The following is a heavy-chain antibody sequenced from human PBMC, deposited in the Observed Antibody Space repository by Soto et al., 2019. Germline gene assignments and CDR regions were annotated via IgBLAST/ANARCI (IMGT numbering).Heavy chain of an antibody. CDR1: GYTFTSYA. CDR2: INAGNGNT. D-gene: IGHD1-26*01. Sequence: ASVKVSCKASGYTFTSYAMHWVRQAPGQRLEWMGWINAGNGNTKYSQKFQGRVTITRDTSASTAYMELSSLRSEDTALYYCARTTTENYYYYYTDVWGKGTTVTVSS. J-gene: IGHJ6*03. V-gene: IGHV1-3*01. CDR3: ARTTTENYYYYYTDV.